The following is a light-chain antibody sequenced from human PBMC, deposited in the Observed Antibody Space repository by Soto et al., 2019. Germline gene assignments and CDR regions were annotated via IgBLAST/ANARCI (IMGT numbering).Light chain of an antibody. J-gene: IGLJ1*01. Sequence: QSALTQPRSVSGSLGQSVTISCAGTRSDVGGYNYVSWYQQPPGTAPKLMIYEVNKRPSGVPDRFSGSKFGNTASLTISGLQAEDEGDYYCCSYAGMYTWVFGTGTKLTDL. V-gene: IGLV2-11*01. CDR1: RSDVGGYNY. CDR3: CSYAGMYTWV. CDR2: EVN.